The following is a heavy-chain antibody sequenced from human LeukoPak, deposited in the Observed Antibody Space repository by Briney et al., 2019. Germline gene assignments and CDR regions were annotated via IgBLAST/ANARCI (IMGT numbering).Heavy chain of an antibody. J-gene: IGHJ5*02. Sequence: GGSLRLSCAASGFTFTNNWMTWFRQAPGKGLEWVANVNEDGSEKNYVDSVKGRFTISRDNAKNSVYLQMNNLRVEETAVYYCARGRGWIDPWGQGTLVTVSS. CDR3: ARGRGWIDP. CDR1: GFTFTNNW. D-gene: IGHD5-24*01. V-gene: IGHV3-7*01. CDR2: VNEDGSEK.